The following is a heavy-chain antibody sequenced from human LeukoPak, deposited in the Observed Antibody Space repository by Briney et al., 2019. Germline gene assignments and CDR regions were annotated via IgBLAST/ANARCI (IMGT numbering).Heavy chain of an antibody. CDR1: GYTLTELS. CDR2: FDPEDGET. V-gene: IGHV1-24*01. Sequence: ASVKVSCKVSGYTLTELSMHWVRQAPGKGLEWMGGFDPEDGETIYAQKFQGRVTMTEDTSTDTAYMELSSLRSEDTAVYYCATAPLRWLQLHGRGGNYYYYGMDVWGQGTTVTVSS. J-gene: IGHJ6*02. CDR3: ATAPLRWLQLHGRGGNYYYYGMDV. D-gene: IGHD5-24*01.